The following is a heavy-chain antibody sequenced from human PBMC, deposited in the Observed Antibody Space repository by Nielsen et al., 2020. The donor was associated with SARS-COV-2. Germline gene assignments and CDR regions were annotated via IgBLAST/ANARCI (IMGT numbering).Heavy chain of an antibody. D-gene: IGHD5-12*01. CDR2: ISWNSGSI. CDR3: AKLGGYDFAFDI. J-gene: IGHJ3*02. Sequence: SLKISCAASGFTFDDYAMHWVRQAPGKGLEWVSGISWNSGSIGYADSVKGRFTISRDNAKNSLYLQMNSLRAEDTALYYCAKLGGYDFAFDIWGQGTMVTVSS. CDR1: GFTFDDYA. V-gene: IGHV3-9*01.